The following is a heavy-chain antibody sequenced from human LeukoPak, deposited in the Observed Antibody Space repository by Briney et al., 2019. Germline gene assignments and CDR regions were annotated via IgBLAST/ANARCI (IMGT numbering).Heavy chain of an antibody. CDR2: IYYSGST. Sequence: PSETLSLTCTVSGGSISSYYWSWIRQPPGKGLEWIGYIYYSGSTHYNPSLMSRVTISVDTSKNQFSLKLSSVTAADTAVYYCARLGDNSSWDYFDYWGQGTLVTVSS. V-gene: IGHV4-59*08. J-gene: IGHJ4*02. D-gene: IGHD6-13*01. CDR3: ARLGDNSSWDYFDY. CDR1: GGSISSYY.